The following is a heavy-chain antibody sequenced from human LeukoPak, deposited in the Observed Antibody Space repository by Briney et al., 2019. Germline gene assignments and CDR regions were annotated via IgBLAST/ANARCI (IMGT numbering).Heavy chain of an antibody. D-gene: IGHD3-3*01. V-gene: IGHV3-53*01. CDR3: ARTIIHYNNWFDP. CDR2: IYSGGST. J-gene: IGHJ5*02. Sequence: PGGSLRLSCAASGFTVSSNYMSWVRQAPGKGLDWVSVIYSGGSTYYADSVKGRFTISRDNSKNTLYLQMNALRAEDTAVYYCARTIIHYNNWFDPWGQGTLVTVSS. CDR1: GFTVSSNY.